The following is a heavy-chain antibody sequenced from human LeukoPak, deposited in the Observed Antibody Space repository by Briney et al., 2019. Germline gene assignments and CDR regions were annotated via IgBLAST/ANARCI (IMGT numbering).Heavy chain of an antibody. D-gene: IGHD1-26*01. Sequence: GGSLRLSCAASGFTFNYYWMNWVRQAPGKGLEWVANIKQGGSEIYYVDSVKGRFTISRDNAKNSLYLQMNSLRAEDTAVYYCARVAYSGSYSLNYWGQGTLVTVSS. CDR2: IKQGGSEI. V-gene: IGHV3-7*01. J-gene: IGHJ4*02. CDR1: GFTFNYYW. CDR3: ARVAYSGSYSLNY.